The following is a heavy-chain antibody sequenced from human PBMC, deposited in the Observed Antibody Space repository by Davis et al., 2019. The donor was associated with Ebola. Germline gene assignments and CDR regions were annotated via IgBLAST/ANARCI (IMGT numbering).Heavy chain of an antibody. CDR3: VRDPALVVTGGGWFFGL. V-gene: IGHV3-21*01. Sequence: GGSLRLSCAASGLTVSSTYMNWVRQAPGKGLEWVSFISSSSNYIYYADSVKGRFTVSRDNAKNSLYLQMNSLRAEDTAVYYCVRDPALVVTGGGWFFGLWGRGTLVTVSS. D-gene: IGHD2-21*02. J-gene: IGHJ2*01. CDR1: GLTVSSTY. CDR2: ISSSSNYI.